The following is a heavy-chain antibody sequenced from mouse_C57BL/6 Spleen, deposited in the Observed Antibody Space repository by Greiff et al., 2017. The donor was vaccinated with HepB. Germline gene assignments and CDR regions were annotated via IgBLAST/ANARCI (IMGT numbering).Heavy chain of an antibody. CDR3: ARDYGSPYSFDY. Sequence: ESGPGLVKPSQSLSLTCSVTGYSITSGYYWNWIRQFPGNKLEWRGYIRYDGSNNYNPSLKNRISITRDTSKNQFFLKLKSVTTEDTATYYCARDYGSPYSFDYWGQGTTLTVSS. CDR2: IRYDGSN. D-gene: IGHD1-1*01. J-gene: IGHJ2*01. CDR1: GYSITSGYY. V-gene: IGHV3-6*01.